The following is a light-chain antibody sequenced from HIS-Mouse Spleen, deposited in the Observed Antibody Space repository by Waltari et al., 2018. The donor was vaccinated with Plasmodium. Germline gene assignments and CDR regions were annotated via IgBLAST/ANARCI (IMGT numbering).Light chain of an antibody. J-gene: IGLJ3*02. CDR1: ALPKQY. Sequence: SYELTQPPSVSVSPGQTARITCSGDALPKQYAYWYQQKSGQAPVLVIYEDSKRPSGIPGGLYGSSSGTMGTLTSSGAQVEDEADYYCYSTDSSGNHRGFGGGTKLTVL. CDR3: YSTDSSGNHRG. V-gene: IGLV3-10*01. CDR2: EDS.